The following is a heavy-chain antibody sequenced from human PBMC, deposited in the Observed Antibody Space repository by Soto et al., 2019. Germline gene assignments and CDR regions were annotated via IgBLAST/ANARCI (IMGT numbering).Heavy chain of an antibody. CDR2: ISSSSSYI. J-gene: IGHJ4*02. Sequence: NPGGSLRLSCAASGFTFSSYSMNWVRQAPGKGLEWVSSISSSSSYIYYADSVKGRFTISRDNAKNSLYLQMNSLRAEDTAVYYCASGQYSGWYEDYWGQGTLVTVSS. CDR3: ASGQYSGWYEDY. CDR1: GFTFSSYS. D-gene: IGHD6-19*01. V-gene: IGHV3-21*01.